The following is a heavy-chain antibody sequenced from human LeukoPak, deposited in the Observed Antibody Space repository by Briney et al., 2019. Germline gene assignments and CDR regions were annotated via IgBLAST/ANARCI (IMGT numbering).Heavy chain of an antibody. CDR2: ISAYNGNT. V-gene: IGHV1-18*01. CDR1: GYTFTSYG. J-gene: IGHJ4*02. CDR3: ARVEGPSIFGVIDY. D-gene: IGHD3-3*01. Sequence: ASVKVSCKASGYTFTSYGISWVRRAPGQGLEWMGWISAYNGNTNYAQKLQGRVTMTTDTSTSTAYMELRSLRSDDTAVYYCARVEGPSIFGVIDYWGQGTLVTVSS.